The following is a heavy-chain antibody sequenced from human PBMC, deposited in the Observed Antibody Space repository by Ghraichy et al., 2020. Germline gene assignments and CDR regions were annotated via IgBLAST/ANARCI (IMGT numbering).Heavy chain of an antibody. Sequence: SETLSLTCTVSGGSISSSSYYWGWIRQPPGKGLEWIGSIYYSGSTYYNPSLKSRVTISVDTSKNQFSLKLSSVTAADTAVYYCARLGEGRTDYWYFDLWGRGTLVTVSS. V-gene: IGHV4-39*01. J-gene: IGHJ2*01. CDR2: IYYSGST. CDR1: GGSISSSSYY. D-gene: IGHD3-10*01. CDR3: ARLGEGRTDYWYFDL.